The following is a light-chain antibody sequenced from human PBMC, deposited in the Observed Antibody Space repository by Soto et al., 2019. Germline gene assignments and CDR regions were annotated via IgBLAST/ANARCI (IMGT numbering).Light chain of an antibody. CDR2: GAS. V-gene: IGKV3-15*01. CDR1: QSVSGN. CDR3: QQYNNWPPLT. Sequence: EIVMTQSPATLPVSPGERATLSCRASQSVSGNLAWYQQKPGQAPRLLIYGASTRATGIPARFSGSGSGTEFALTISSLQSEDFAVYYWQQYNNWPPLTFGGGTKVEIK. J-gene: IGKJ4*01.